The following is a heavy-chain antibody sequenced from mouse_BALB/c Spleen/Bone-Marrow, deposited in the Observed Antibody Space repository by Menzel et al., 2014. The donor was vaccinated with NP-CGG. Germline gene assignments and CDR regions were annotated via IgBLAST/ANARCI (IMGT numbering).Heavy chain of an antibody. CDR2: IWAGGST. Sequence: VKLVESGPGLVAPSQSLSITCTVSGLSLTSYGVHWVRQPPGKGLEWLGVIWAGGSTNYNSALMSRLSISKDNSKSXVFLKMNSLQTDDTAMYYCARGGGSWYFDVWGAGTTVTVSS. CDR3: ARGGGSWYFDV. V-gene: IGHV2-9*02. J-gene: IGHJ1*01. CDR1: GLSLTSYG.